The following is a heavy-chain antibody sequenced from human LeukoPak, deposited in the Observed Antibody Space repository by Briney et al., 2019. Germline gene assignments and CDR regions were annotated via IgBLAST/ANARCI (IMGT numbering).Heavy chain of an antibody. V-gene: IGHV3-11*04. J-gene: IGHJ3*02. D-gene: IGHD1-26*01. CDR1: GFTFSDYY. CDR3: ARYSGSYADDAFDI. CDR2: ISSSGSTI. Sequence: GSLRLSCAASGFTFSDYYMSWIRQAPGKGLEWVSYISSSGSTIYYADSVKGRFTISRDNAKNSLYLQMNSLRAEDTAVYYCARYSGSYADDAFDIWGQGTMVTVSS.